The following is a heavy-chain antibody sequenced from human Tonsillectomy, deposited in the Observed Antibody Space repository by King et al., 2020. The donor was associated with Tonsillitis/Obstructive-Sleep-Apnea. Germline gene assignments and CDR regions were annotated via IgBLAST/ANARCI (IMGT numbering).Heavy chain of an antibody. CDR1: GFTFSSYE. CDR3: AREGLYDYSP. V-gene: IGHV3-48*03. J-gene: IGHJ5*02. D-gene: IGHD3-16*01. Sequence: QLVQSGAGSVQPGGSLRLSCAASGFTFSSYEFNWVRQAPGKGLEWLSYISSSGSTIYYADSVKGRFTISRDNAKNSLYLQMNSLRAEDTAVYYCAREGLYDYSPWGQGTLVTVSS. CDR2: ISSSGSTI.